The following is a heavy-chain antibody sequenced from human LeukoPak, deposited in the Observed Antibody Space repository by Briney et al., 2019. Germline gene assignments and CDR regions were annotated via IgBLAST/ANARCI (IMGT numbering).Heavy chain of an antibody. V-gene: IGHV3-30*02. CDR2: IRYDGSNK. J-gene: IGHJ4*02. D-gene: IGHD1-26*01. CDR3: AHGGMWELTSYFDY. CDR1: GFTFSSYG. Sequence: GGSLRLSCAASGFTFSSYGMHWVRQAPGKGLEWVAFIRYDGSNKYYADSVKGRFTISRDNSKNTLYLQMNSLRAEDTAVYYCAHGGMWELTSYFDYWGQGTLVTVSS.